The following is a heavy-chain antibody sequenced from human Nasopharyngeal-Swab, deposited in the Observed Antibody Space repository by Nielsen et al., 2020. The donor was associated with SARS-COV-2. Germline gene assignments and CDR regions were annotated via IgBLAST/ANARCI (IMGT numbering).Heavy chain of an antibody. J-gene: IGHJ6*03. CDR2: ISSSSSYI. CDR3: ARVHCSRSSCSAPDYYYYYMDV. V-gene: IGHV3-21*01. D-gene: IGHD2-2*01. CDR1: GFTLSSYS. Sequence: GESLNISCAASGFTLSSYSMNWVRQAPGKGLEWVSSISSSSSYIFYADSVKGRFTISRDNAKNSLYLQMNSLRVEDTAVYYCARVHCSRSSCSAPDYYYYYMDVWGKGTTVTVSS.